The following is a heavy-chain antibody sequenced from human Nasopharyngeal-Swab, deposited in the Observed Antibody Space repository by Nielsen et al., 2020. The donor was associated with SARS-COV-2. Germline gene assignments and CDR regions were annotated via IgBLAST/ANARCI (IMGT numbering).Heavy chain of an antibody. CDR1: GGTFSSYA. CDR3: ARDSCGGDCYFRWYFDL. Sequence: SVKVSCKASGGTFSSYAISWVRQAPGQGLEWMGGIIPIFGTANYAQKFQGRVTITADKSTSTAYMELSSLRSEDTAVYYCARDSCGGDCYFRWYFDLWGRGTLVTVSS. J-gene: IGHJ2*01. V-gene: IGHV1-69*06. D-gene: IGHD2-21*02. CDR2: IIPIFGTA.